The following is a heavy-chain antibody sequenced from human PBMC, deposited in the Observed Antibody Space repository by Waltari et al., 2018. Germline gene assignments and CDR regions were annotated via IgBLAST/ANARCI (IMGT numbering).Heavy chain of an antibody. CDR3: ARALVTTRIYFDY. Sequence: QVQLQESGPGLVKPSETLSLTCTVSGDPISSYYWSWIRQPPGKGLEWIGYISYTGSTNYNPSLKSRVTFSVDTSKNQFSLKLSSATAADTAVYYCARALVTTRIYFDYWGLGTLVTVSS. V-gene: IGHV4-59*08. D-gene: IGHD5-12*01. CDR2: ISYTGST. J-gene: IGHJ4*02. CDR1: GDPISSYY.